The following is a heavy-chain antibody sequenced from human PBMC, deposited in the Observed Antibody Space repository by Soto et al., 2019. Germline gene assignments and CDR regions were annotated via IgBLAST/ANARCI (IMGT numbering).Heavy chain of an antibody. CDR1: GFTVSSKY. CDR2: IWSAGLT. J-gene: IGHJ5*02. V-gene: IGHV3-53*01. Sequence: EAQVVESGGGLIQPGGSLRLPCAASGFTVSSKYMTWVRQAPGKGLEWVSIIWSAGLTYYADSVKGRFTISRDNSKNTLYLQMNSLRAEDSALYYCARELPPDLWGQGTLVTVSS. CDR3: ARELPPDL.